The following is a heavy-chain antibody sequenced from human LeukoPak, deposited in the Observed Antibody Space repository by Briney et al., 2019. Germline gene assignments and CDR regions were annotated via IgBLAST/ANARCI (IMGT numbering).Heavy chain of an antibody. CDR3: ARHAWVGRTGFDY. CDR2: IYYSGTT. Sequence: SETLSLTCIVSGGSITSRSFYWGWIRQPPGKGLEWIGSIYYSGTTHYNPSLKSRATLSVDTSKNQFSLNLSSVTAPDTAVYYCARHAWVGRTGFDYWDRGTLVTVSS. V-gene: IGHV4-39*01. J-gene: IGHJ4*02. CDR1: GGSITSRSFY. D-gene: IGHD2-8*02.